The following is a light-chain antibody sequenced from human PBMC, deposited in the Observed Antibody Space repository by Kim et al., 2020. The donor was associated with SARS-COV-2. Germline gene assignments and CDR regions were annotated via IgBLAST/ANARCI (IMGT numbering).Light chain of an antibody. CDR2: DNN. CDR1: SSNIGQKY. Sequence: QSVLTQPPSVSAAPGQKVTISCSGSSSNIGQKYVSWYQQFPGTAPKLLIYDNNKRHSGIPDRFSGSKSGTSATLGITGLQTGDEADYYCGTWDSSLNGLVFGGGTQLTVL. J-gene: IGLJ2*01. V-gene: IGLV1-51*01. CDR3: GTWDSSLNGLV.